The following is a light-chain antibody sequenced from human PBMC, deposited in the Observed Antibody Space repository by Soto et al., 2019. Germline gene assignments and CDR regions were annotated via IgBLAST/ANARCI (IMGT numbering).Light chain of an antibody. Sequence: EIVLTQSPATLSLSPGEIATLSCSASQNIDNKLVWYQQKPGQVPRLLIYDASTRATGIPARFSGSGSGTEFTLTISSLQSEDFAFYYCKQFHYWWKFGQGTKVDIK. J-gene: IGKJ1*01. CDR1: QNIDNK. V-gene: IGKV3-15*01. CDR2: DAS. CDR3: KQFHYWWK.